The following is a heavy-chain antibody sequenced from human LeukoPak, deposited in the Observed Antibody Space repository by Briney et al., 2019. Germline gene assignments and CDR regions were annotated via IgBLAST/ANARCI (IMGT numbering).Heavy chain of an antibody. CDR2: IYYSGST. CDR1: GGSISSYY. CDR3: ARGVQTSSFDY. Sequence: SETLSLTCTVSGGSISSYYWSWIRQPPGKGLEWIGYIYYSGSTNYNPSLKSRVTISVDTSKNQFSLKLSSVTAADTAVYYCARGVQTSSFDYWGQGTLVTVSS. D-gene: IGHD3-10*02. J-gene: IGHJ4*02. V-gene: IGHV4-59*01.